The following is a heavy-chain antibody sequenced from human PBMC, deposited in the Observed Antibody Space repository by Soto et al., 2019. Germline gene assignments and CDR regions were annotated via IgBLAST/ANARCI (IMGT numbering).Heavy chain of an antibody. CDR2: IYYTGTT. V-gene: IGHV4-59*12. J-gene: IGHJ6*02. Sequence: PSETLSLTCSVSGGSINKYYWSWIRQPPGKGLEWIGYIYYTGTTYYNPSLKSRVTISVDTSKNQFSLKLTSVTAADTAVYYCARGVAAARVYYYGMDVWGQGTTVNVSS. CDR1: GGSINKYY. CDR3: ARGVAAARVYYYGMDV. D-gene: IGHD6-13*01.